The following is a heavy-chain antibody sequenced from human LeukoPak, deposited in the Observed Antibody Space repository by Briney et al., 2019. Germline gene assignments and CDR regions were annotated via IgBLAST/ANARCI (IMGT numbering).Heavy chain of an antibody. CDR3: ARGAEDYVWGSYPNWFDP. J-gene: IGHJ5*02. CDR1: WLSFRGYY. CDR2: ISHRGST. Sequence: SETLSLTCSVYWLSFRGYYWNWIRQPPGKGLEWMGEISHRGSTNYNPSLKRRVTISVDTSRCEFSLKLISVTAADTAVYYCARGAEDYVWGSYPNWFDPWGQGTLFTVSS. D-gene: IGHD3-16*01. V-gene: IGHV4-34*01.